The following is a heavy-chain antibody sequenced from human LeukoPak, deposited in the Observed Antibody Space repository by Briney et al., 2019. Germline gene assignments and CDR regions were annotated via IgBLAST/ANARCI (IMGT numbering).Heavy chain of an antibody. Sequence: SETLSLTCAVSGGSIRSSSHYWGWIRQAPGKRLECIGTIYYSGSSYYNPSLKSRVTMSVDTSKNQFSLRLSSVTAADTAVYYCARLPAITTYYYYYMDVWGQGTRVTVSS. D-gene: IGHD5-12*01. J-gene: IGHJ6*03. CDR3: ARLPAITTYYYYYMDV. CDR2: IYYSGSS. V-gene: IGHV4-39*01. CDR1: GGSIRSSSHY.